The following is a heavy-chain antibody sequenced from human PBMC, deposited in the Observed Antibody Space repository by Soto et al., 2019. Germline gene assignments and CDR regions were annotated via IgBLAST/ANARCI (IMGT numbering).Heavy chain of an antibody. CDR3: ARDRARSGWYPPGVYYYGMDV. Sequence: GGSLRLSCAASGFTFSSYAMHWVRQAPGKGLEWVAVISYDGSNKYYADSVKGRFTISRDNSKNTLYLQMNSLRAEDTAVYYCARDRARSGWYPPGVYYYGMDVWGQGTTVTVSS. CDR2: ISYDGSNK. V-gene: IGHV3-30-3*01. D-gene: IGHD6-19*01. J-gene: IGHJ6*02. CDR1: GFTFSSYA.